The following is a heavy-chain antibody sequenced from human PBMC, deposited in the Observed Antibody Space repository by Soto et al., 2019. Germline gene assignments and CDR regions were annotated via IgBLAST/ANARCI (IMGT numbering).Heavy chain of an antibody. J-gene: IGHJ4*02. CDR3: ASYRGALYFES. V-gene: IGHV4-59*01. D-gene: IGHD3-16*01. Sequence: KTSETLSLTCSVSGRSMSSNYWSWIWQSPDKGLEWLGYVFYGGTDYNPSLGGRVSMSVETSKSQFSLKLTSVTVADTAVYYCASYRGALYFESWGPGILVTSPQ. CDR2: VFYGGT. CDR1: GRSMSSNY.